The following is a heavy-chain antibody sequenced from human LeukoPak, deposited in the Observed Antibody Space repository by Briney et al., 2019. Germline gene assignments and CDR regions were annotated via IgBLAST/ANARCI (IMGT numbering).Heavy chain of an antibody. Sequence: ASVKVSCKVSGYTLTELSMHWVRQAPGQGLEWMGWINPNSGGTNYAQKFQGWVTMTRDTSISTAYMELSRLRSDDTAVYYCATSGDSYGQRTFDYWGQGTLVTVSS. D-gene: IGHD5-18*01. V-gene: IGHV1-2*04. CDR1: GYTLTELS. CDR3: ATSGDSYGQRTFDY. CDR2: INPNSGGT. J-gene: IGHJ4*02.